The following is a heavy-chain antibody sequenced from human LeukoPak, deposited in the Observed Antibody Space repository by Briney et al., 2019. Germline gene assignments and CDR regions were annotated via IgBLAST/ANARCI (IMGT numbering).Heavy chain of an antibody. J-gene: IGHJ2*01. CDR1: GGSISSGGYS. CDR2: IYHSGST. V-gene: IGHV4-30-2*01. CDR3: ARVPPIAVAGTYFDL. Sequence: SETLSLTCTVSGGSISSGGYSWSWIRQPPGKGLEWIGYIYHSGSTYYNPSLKSRVTISVDRSKNQFSLKLSSVTAADTAVYYCARVPPIAVAGTYFDLWGRGTLVTVSS. D-gene: IGHD6-19*01.